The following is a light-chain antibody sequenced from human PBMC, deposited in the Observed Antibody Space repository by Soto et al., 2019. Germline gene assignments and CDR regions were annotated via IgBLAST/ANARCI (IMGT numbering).Light chain of an antibody. CDR1: SSNIGSNT. CDR2: SNN. Sequence: QSVLTQPPSASGTPGQRVTISCSGSSSNIGSNTVKWYQQLPGTAPKLLIYSNNQRPSGVPDRFSDSKSGTSASLAISGLQSEDEADYYCAAWDDSLNGYVFVTGTMVTVL. CDR3: AAWDDSLNGYV. J-gene: IGLJ1*01. V-gene: IGLV1-44*01.